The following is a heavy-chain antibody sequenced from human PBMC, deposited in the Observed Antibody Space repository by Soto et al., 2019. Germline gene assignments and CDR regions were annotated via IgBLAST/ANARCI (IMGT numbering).Heavy chain of an antibody. CDR1: GYKFTSLA. CDR2: INPGSGNR. J-gene: IGHJ5*02. Sequence: QVQLVQSGAEVKKPGGSVRLSCQSSGYKFTSLAVHWVRQAPRQGLEWMGWINPGSGNRKYARNFQGRVTLSSDTSASTVYMELNSLRSEDSAVFYCYVVVTSPNCSAHWGQGTLVTVSS. D-gene: IGHD2-21*02. V-gene: IGHV1-3*01. CDR3: YVVVTSPNCSAH.